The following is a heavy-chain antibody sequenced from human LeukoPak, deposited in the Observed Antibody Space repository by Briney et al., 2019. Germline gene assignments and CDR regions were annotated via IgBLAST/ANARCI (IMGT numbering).Heavy chain of an antibody. J-gene: IGHJ4*02. CDR2: ISGSGKTT. Sequence: GGSLRLSCAASGFTFSSYAMSWVRQAPGKGLEWVSTISGSGKTTYYADSVKGRFTISRDNSKNTLYLQMNSLSAEDTAVYYCAKSRSSSSSHFDYWGQGTLVTVSP. CDR1: GFTFSSYA. V-gene: IGHV3-23*01. D-gene: IGHD2-2*01. CDR3: AKSRSSSSSHFDY.